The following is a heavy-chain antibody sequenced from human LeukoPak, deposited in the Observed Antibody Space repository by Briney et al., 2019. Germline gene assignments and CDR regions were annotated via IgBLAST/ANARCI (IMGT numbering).Heavy chain of an antibody. CDR1: GGSFSGYY. J-gene: IGHJ4*02. CDR3: ARRRERRRTDRFDYFDY. CDR2: INHSGST. V-gene: IGHV4-34*01. D-gene: IGHD1-26*01. Sequence: KTSETLSLTCAVYGGSFSGYYWSWIRQPPGKGLEWIGEINHSGSTNYNPSLKSRVTISVDTSKNQFSLKLSSVTAADTAVYYCARRRERRRTDRFDYFDYWGQGALVAVSS.